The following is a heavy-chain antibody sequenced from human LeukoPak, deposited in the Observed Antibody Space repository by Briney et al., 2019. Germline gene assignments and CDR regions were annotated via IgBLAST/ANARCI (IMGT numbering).Heavy chain of an antibody. CDR2: IYPGDSDT. CDR1: GYSFTSYW. Sequence: GESLKISCKGSGYSFTSYWIGWVRQMPGKGLEWMGIIYPGDSDTRYSPSFQGQVTISADKSITTAYLQWSSLKASDTAMYYCARRYCSNGVCYHPWGQGTLVTVSS. J-gene: IGHJ5*02. CDR3: ARRYCSNGVCYHP. V-gene: IGHV5-51*01. D-gene: IGHD2-8*01.